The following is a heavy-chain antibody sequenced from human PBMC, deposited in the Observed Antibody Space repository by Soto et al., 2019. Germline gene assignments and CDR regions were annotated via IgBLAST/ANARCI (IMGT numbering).Heavy chain of an antibody. J-gene: IGHJ3*01. CDR3: AHTYSSSPDDGFDV. CDR1: GFSLNTRGVG. D-gene: IGHD6-6*01. Sequence: QITLKESGHTLVKPTQMLTLTCTFSGFSLNTRGVGVGWIRQPPGGALEWLALIHWDDDKRYSPSLRSRLTITQDTSKNQVVLTMTTMEPLDTGTYYCAHTYSSSPDDGFDVWGQGTRVTVSS. V-gene: IGHV2-5*02. CDR2: IHWDDDK.